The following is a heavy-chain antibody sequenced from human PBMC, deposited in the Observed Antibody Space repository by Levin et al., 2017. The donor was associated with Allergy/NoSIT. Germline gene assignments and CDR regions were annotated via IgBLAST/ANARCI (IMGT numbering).Heavy chain of an antibody. V-gene: IGHV3-30*18. CDR1: GFNFSTYG. CDR3: AKDNTLLWFGNWGCGMDV. CDR2: GSYDGDRK. D-gene: IGHD3-10*01. J-gene: IGHJ6*02. Sequence: GGSLRLSCAASGFNFSTYGMHWVRQAPGKGLEWVAVGSYDGDRKYYADSVKGRFTISRDNSKNTLYLQVNILRAEDTAVYYCAKDNTLLWFGNWGCGMDVWGQGTTVTVSS.